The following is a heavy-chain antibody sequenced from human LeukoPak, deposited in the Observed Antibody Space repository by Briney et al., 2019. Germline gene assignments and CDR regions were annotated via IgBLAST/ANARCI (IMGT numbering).Heavy chain of an antibody. CDR3: ARLKYQLLKGVYYFDY. J-gene: IGHJ4*02. D-gene: IGHD2-2*01. CDR1: GGSFSGYY. CDR2: INHSGST. Sequence: SETLSLTCAVYGGSFSGYYWSWIRQPPGKGLEWMGEINHSGSTNYNPSLKSRVTISVDTSKNQFSLKLSSVTAADTAVYYCARLKYQLLKGVYYFDYWGQGTLVTVSS. V-gene: IGHV4-34*01.